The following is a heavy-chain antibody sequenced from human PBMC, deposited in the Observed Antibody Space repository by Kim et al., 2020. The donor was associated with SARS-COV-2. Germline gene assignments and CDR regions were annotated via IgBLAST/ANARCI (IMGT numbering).Heavy chain of an antibody. D-gene: IGHD3-10*01. CDR2: IYHSGST. CDR1: GYSISSGYY. V-gene: IGHV4-38-2*02. Sequence: SETLSLTCTVSGYSISSGYYWGWIRQPPGKGLEWIGSIYHSGSTYYNPSLKSRVTISVDTSKNQFSLKLSSVTAADTAVYYCARDYTRSRFGYWGQGTLVTVSS. J-gene: IGHJ4*02. CDR3: ARDYTRSRFGY.